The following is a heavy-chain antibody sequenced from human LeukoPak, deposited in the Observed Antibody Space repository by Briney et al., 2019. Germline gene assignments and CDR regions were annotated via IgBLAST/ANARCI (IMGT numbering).Heavy chain of an antibody. D-gene: IGHD3-3*01. CDR1: GGSISSYY. Sequence: KPSETLSLTCTVSGGSISSYYWSWIRQPPGKGLEWIGYIYYSGSTNCNPSLKSRVTISVDTSKNQFSLKLSSVTAADTAVYYCARHYDFWSGYYYYYYYGMDVWGQGTAVTVSS. V-gene: IGHV4-59*08. CDR3: ARHYDFWSGYYYYYYYGMDV. J-gene: IGHJ6*02. CDR2: IYYSGST.